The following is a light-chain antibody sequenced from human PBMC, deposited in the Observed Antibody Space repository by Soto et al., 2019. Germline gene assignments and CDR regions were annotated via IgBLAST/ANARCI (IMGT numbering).Light chain of an antibody. CDR3: SSYTSSSSYV. Sequence: QSALTQPASVSGSPGQSITISCTGTSSDVGGYNSVSWYQQHPGKAPKLMIHDVSNRPSGVSNRFSGSKSGNTASLTISGLQAEDEADYYRSSYTSSSSYVFGSGTKLTVL. V-gene: IGLV2-14*01. CDR2: DVS. CDR1: SSDVGGYNS. J-gene: IGLJ1*01.